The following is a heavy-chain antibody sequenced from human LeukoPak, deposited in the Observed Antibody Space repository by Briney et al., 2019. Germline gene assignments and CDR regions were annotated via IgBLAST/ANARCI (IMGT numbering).Heavy chain of an antibody. CDR2: ISWNSGSI. J-gene: IGHJ4*02. Sequence: GGSLRLSCAASGFTFDDYAMHWVRQAPGKGLEWVSGISWNSGSIGYADSVKGRFTISRDNAQNSLYLQMNSLRAEDTALYYCAKGTYYDILSIDYWGQGTLVTVSS. V-gene: IGHV3-9*01. D-gene: IGHD3-9*01. CDR3: AKGTYYDILSIDY. CDR1: GFTFDDYA.